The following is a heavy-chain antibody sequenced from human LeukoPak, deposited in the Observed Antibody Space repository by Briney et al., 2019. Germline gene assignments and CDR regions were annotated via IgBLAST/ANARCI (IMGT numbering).Heavy chain of an antibody. CDR1: GGSISSGDYY. V-gene: IGHV4-30-4*01. J-gene: IGHJ2*01. D-gene: IGHD2-15*01. CDR2: IYYSGST. Sequence: PSQTLSLTCTVSGGSISSGDYYWSWIRQPPGKGLEWIGYIYYSGSTYYNPSLKSRVTISVDTSKNQFSLKLSSVTAADTAVYYCARKGGGSSQYFDLWGRGTLVTVSS. CDR3: ARKGGGSSQYFDL.